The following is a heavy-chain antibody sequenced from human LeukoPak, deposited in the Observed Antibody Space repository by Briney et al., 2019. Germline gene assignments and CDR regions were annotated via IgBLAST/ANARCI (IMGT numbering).Heavy chain of an antibody. D-gene: IGHD5-24*01. Sequence: GTSLRLSCAASGFTFSNYAMNWVRQAPGKGLEWVSTISGGGGTTYYADSVKGRFTISRDSSKNTLYLQMNSLRAEDTAAYYCAKGRRDGHNFDFDYWGQGTLVTVSS. CDR1: GFTFSNYA. V-gene: IGHV3-23*01. CDR3: AKGRRDGHNFDFDY. CDR2: ISGGGGTT. J-gene: IGHJ4*02.